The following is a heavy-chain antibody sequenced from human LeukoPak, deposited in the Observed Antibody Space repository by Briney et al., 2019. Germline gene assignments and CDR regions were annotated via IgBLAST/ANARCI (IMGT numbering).Heavy chain of an antibody. Sequence: ASVKVSCKASGGTFSSYAISWVRQAPGQGLEWMGWMNPNSGNTGYAQKFQGRVTMTRNTSISTAYMELSSLRSEDTAVYYCARTGDGYNLPDYWGQGTLVTVSS. CDR3: ARTGDGYNLPDY. J-gene: IGHJ4*02. V-gene: IGHV1-8*02. CDR1: GGTFSSYA. D-gene: IGHD5-24*01. CDR2: MNPNSGNT.